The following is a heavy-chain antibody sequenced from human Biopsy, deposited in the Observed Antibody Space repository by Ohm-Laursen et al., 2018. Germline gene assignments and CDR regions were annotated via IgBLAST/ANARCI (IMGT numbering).Heavy chain of an antibody. CDR2: IFYSGST. CDR1: GGSISSYY. D-gene: IGHD6-19*01. Sequence: SDTLSLTCNVSGGSISSYYWSWIRQSPGKGLEWIGFIFYSGSTYYNPSLKSRTTISVDSSKNQFSLRLRSVTAADTAVYSCARNTGWYGDLYYFDYWGQGTLVTVSS. CDR3: ARNTGWYGDLYYFDY. V-gene: IGHV4-59*07. J-gene: IGHJ4*02.